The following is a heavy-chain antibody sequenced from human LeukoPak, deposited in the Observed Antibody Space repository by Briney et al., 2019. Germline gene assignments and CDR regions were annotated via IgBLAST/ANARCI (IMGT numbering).Heavy chain of an antibody. J-gene: IGHJ3*02. CDR3: ARDGSQYYYGSGSRYDAFDI. CDR2: ISSSSSSYI. V-gene: IGHV3-21*01. Sequence: PGGSLRLSCAASGFTFSSYSMNWVRQAPGKGLEWVSSISSSSSSYIYYADSVKGRFTISRDNAKNSLYLQMNSLRAEDTAVYYCARDGSQYYYGSGSRYDAFDIWGQGTMVTVSS. D-gene: IGHD3-10*01. CDR1: GFTFSSYS.